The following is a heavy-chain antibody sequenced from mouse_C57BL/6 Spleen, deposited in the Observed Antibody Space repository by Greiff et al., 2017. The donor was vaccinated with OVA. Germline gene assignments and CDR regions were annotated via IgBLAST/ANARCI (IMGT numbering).Heavy chain of an antibody. V-gene: IGHV1-61*01. J-gene: IGHJ1*03. CDR3: ARSLITTVVADWYFDV. Sequence: VQLQQPGAELVRPGSSVKLSCKASGYTFTSYWMDWVKQRPGQGLEWIGNIYPSDSETHYNQKFKDKATLTVDKSSSTAYMQLSSLTSEDSAVYYCARSLITTVVADWYFDVWGTGTTVTVSS. D-gene: IGHD1-1*01. CDR2: IYPSDSET. CDR1: GYTFTSYW.